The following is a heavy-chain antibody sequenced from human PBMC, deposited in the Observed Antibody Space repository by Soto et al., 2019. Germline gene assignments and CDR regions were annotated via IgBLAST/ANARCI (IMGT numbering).Heavy chain of an antibody. CDR3: ARFSSSGYLGNDY. J-gene: IGHJ4*02. CDR1: GFTFSSYV. D-gene: IGHD6-13*01. V-gene: IGHV3-30-3*01. CDR2: ISYDGSNK. Sequence: QVQLVESGGGVVQPGRSLRLSCAASGFTFSSYVMHWVRQAPGKGLEWVAVISYDGSNKYYADSVKGRFTTSRDNFKNTLYLQMNSLRAKATAVYYCARFSSSGYLGNDYWGQGALVTVSS.